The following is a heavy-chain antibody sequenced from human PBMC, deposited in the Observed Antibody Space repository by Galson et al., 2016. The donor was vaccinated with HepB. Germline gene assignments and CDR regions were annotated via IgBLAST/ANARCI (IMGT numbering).Heavy chain of an antibody. V-gene: IGHV3-74*01. Sequence: SLRLSCAASGFTFSSHWMHWVRHAPGKGLVWVSRINTVGTTTTYADSVKGRFTISRDNAKNTLYLQMDDLRAEDTAVYYCARDHSIAETGPHFDCWGQGALVTVSS. CDR3: ARDHSIAETGPHFDC. CDR2: INTVGTTT. J-gene: IGHJ4*02. D-gene: IGHD7-27*01. CDR1: GFTFSSHW.